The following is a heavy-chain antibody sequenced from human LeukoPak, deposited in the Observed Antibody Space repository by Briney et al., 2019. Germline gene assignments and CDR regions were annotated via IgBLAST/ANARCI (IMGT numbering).Heavy chain of an antibody. D-gene: IGHD6-13*01. V-gene: IGHV1-2*02. CDR1: GYTFTGYY. CDR2: INPNSGGT. CDR3: ARGGPSSWYPPSYYYYYMDV. J-gene: IGHJ6*03. Sequence: ASVKVSCKASGYTFTGYYMHWVRQAPGQGLEWMGWINPNSGGTNYAQKFQGRVTMTRDTSISTVYMELSRLRSDDTAVYYCARGGPSSWYPPSYYYYYMDVWGKGTTVTVSS.